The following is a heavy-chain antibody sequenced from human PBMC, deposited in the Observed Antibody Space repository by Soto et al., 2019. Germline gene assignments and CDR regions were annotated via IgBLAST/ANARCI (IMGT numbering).Heavy chain of an antibody. CDR1: GFTFSSYG. J-gene: IGHJ5*02. CDR2: IWYDGSNK. V-gene: IGHV3-33*01. D-gene: IGHD2-15*01. CDR3: ARDRAIYCSGGSCYSPWFDP. Sequence: GGSLRLSCAASGFTFSSYGMHWVRQAPGKGLEWVAVIWYDGSNKYYADSVKGRFTISRDNSKNTLYLQMNSLRAEVTAVYYCARDRAIYCSGGSCYSPWFDPWGQGTLVTVSS.